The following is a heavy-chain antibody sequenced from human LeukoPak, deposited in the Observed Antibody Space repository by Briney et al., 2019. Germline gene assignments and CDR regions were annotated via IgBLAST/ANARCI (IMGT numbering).Heavy chain of an antibody. D-gene: IGHD6-13*01. V-gene: IGHV3-21*01. CDR3: ARDLTSGIAAAGTVHWFDP. J-gene: IGHJ5*02. Sequence: GGSLRLSCAASGFTFSSYSMNWVRQAPGKGLEWVSSISSSSSYIYYADSVKGRFTISRDNAENSLYLQMNSLRAEDTAVYYCARDLTSGIAAAGTVHWFDPWGQGTLVTVSS. CDR2: ISSSSSYI. CDR1: GFTFSSYS.